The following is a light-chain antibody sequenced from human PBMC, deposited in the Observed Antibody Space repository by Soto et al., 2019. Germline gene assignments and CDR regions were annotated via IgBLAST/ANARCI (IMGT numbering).Light chain of an antibody. CDR3: QRYGSSSLS. V-gene: IGKV3-20*01. Sequence: EIVLTQSPGTRSLSPGERATLFCRASQSDSSTYLAWYQQRPGQAPRLLIFGASNRATGIPDRFRGSGSGTDFTLTISRLEPGDFAVYYCQRYGSSSLSFGGGTRVEI. J-gene: IGKJ4*01. CDR1: QSDSSTY. CDR2: GAS.